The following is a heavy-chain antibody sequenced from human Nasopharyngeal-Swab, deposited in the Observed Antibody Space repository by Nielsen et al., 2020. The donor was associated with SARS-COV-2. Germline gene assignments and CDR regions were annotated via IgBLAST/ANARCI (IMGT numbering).Heavy chain of an antibody. J-gene: IGHJ4*02. CDR3: GRQLRLGELSLYNEFDY. CDR1: GFTFSYYS. V-gene: IGHV3-21*01. Sequence: GGSLRLSCAASGFTFSYYSMSWVRQAPGKGLEWVSSISGSGSYIYYADSVKGRFTISRDNAKKSLYLQMNSLRVEDTAVYYCGRQLRLGELSLYNEFDYWGQGTLVTVSS. CDR2: ISGSGSYI. D-gene: IGHD3-16*02.